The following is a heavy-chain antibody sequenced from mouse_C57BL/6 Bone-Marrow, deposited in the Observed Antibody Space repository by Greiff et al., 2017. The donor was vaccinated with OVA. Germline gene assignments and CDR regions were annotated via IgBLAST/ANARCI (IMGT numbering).Heavy chain of an antibody. J-gene: IGHJ4*01. CDR1: GYTFTSYG. CDR3: ARWLLEGAMDY. Sequence: QVQLQQSGAELARPGASVKLSCKASGYTFTSYGISWVKQRTGQGLEWIGEIYPRSGNTYYNEKFKGKATLTADKSSSTAYMELRSLTSEDSAVDFCARWLLEGAMDYWGQGTSVTVSS. CDR2: IYPRSGNT. V-gene: IGHV1-81*01. D-gene: IGHD2-3*01.